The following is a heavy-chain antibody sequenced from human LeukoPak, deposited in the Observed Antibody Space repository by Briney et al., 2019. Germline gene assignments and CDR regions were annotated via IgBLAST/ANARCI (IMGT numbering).Heavy chain of an antibody. Sequence: PSETLSLTCAVSGYSISSGYYWTWIRQPPGKGLDYIRSIDHSGTTYYNPSLMSRVTISVDTTQNHFSLRLTSVTAADTAVYYCAREREYYYMDVWGEGTTVSVSS. J-gene: IGHJ6*03. CDR2: IDHSGTT. V-gene: IGHV4-38-2*02. D-gene: IGHD1-26*01. CDR3: AREREYYYMDV. CDR1: GYSISSGYY.